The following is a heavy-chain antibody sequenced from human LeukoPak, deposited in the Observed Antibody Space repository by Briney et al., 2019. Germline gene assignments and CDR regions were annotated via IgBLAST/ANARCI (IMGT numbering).Heavy chain of an antibody. CDR1: GFTFSDYF. CDR2: ITNSDSSV. J-gene: IGHJ4*02. Sequence: PGGSLRLSCAASGFTFSDYFMSWIRQAPGKGLEWISYITNSDSSVYYADSVQGRFTISRDNAKNSLYLQMNSLRAEDTAVYYCAREHEYDILTGYYVYWGQGTLVTVSS. CDR3: AREHEYDILTGYYVY. D-gene: IGHD3-9*01. V-gene: IGHV3-11*04.